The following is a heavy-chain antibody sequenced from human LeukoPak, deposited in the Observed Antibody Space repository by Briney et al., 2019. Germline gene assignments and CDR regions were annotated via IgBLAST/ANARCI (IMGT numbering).Heavy chain of an antibody. CDR3: AGYDILTGDFDY. J-gene: IGHJ4*02. Sequence: SETLSLTCTVSGGSISSYYWSWIRQPAGKGLEWIGRIYTSGSTNYNPSLKSRVTMSVDTSKNQFPLKLSSVTAADTAVYYCAGYDILTGDFDYWGQGTLVTVSS. V-gene: IGHV4-4*07. CDR1: GGSISSYY. CDR2: IYTSGST. D-gene: IGHD3-9*01.